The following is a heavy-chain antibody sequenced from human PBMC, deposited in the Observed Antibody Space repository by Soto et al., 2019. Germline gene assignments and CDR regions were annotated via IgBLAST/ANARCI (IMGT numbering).Heavy chain of an antibody. CDR3: AKPLPWLSGYYGMDA. CDR2: ISYDGSNK. CDR1: GFTFSSYG. V-gene: IGHV3-30*18. D-gene: IGHD3-22*01. J-gene: IGHJ6*02. Sequence: GGSLRLSCAASGFTFSSYGMHWVRQAPGKGLEWVAVISYDGSNKYYADSVKGRFTISRDNSKNTLYLQMNSLRAEDTAVYYCAKPLPWLSGYYGMDAWGQGTTVTVSS.